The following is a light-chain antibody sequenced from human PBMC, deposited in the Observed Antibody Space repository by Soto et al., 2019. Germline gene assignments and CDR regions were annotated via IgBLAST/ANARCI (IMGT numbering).Light chain of an antibody. CDR3: QQYGSSYPWT. V-gene: IGKV3-20*01. CDR1: QSVSSNY. CDR2: GAS. Sequence: EIVLTQSPGTLSLSPGEIATLSFSASQSVSSNYLAWYQQKPGQAPRLLIYGASSRATGIPDRFSGSGSGTDFTLTIRRLELEDFAVYYCQQYGSSYPWTFGHGTKVDIK. J-gene: IGKJ1*01.